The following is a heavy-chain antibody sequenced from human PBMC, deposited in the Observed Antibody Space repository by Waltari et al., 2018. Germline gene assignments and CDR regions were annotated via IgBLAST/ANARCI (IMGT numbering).Heavy chain of an antibody. CDR2: SIPIFGTA. J-gene: IGHJ6*02. Sequence: QVQLVQSGAEVKKPGSSVKVSCKASGGTFSSYAISWVRQAPGQGLEWMGGSIPIFGTANYAQKFQGRVTITADESTSTAYMELSSLRSEDTAVYYCARGRGNYRYYYYGMDVWGQGTTVTVSS. CDR1: GGTFSSYA. CDR3: ARGRGNYRYYYYGMDV. V-gene: IGHV1-69*01. D-gene: IGHD1-7*01.